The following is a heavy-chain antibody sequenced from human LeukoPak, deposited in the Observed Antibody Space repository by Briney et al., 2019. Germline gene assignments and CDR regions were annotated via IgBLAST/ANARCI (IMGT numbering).Heavy chain of an antibody. CDR2: IESDGSST. J-gene: IGHJ4*02. V-gene: IGHV3-74*01. Sequence: GGSLRLSCAASGFTFSSHWMHWVREAPGEGLVWVSRIESDGSSTSYADSVKGRFTISRDNAKNTLYLQMNSLRAEDTAVFYCARVGQAGYVGYPLDYRGQGTLVTVSS. D-gene: IGHD5-12*01. CDR3: ARVGQAGYVGYPLDY. CDR1: GFTFSSHW.